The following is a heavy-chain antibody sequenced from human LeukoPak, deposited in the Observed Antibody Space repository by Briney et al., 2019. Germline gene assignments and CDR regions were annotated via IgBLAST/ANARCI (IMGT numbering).Heavy chain of an antibody. CDR3: ATNGGYSGYLVAPLDY. V-gene: IGHV1-69*13. J-gene: IGHJ4*02. Sequence: SVKVSCKASGGTFISYAISWVRQAPGQGLEWVGGIIPIFGTANYAQKFQGRVTITADESTSTAYKELSSLRSEDTAVYYCATNGGYSGYLVAPLDYWGQGTLVTVSS. D-gene: IGHD5-12*01. CDR1: GGTFISYA. CDR2: IIPIFGTA.